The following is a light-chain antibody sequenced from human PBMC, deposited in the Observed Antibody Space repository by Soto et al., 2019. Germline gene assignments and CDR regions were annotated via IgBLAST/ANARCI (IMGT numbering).Light chain of an antibody. CDR2: DAS. V-gene: IGKV1-5*01. J-gene: IGKJ1*01. Sequence: DIQMTQSPSTLSASVGDRVTITCRASQSISSWLAWYQQKPGKAPNLLIYDASSLRSGVPSRCSGSGSGTEFTPTISRLQHDDFATYYYQQYNSYWTFGQGTKVEIK. CDR1: QSISSW. CDR3: QQYNSYWT.